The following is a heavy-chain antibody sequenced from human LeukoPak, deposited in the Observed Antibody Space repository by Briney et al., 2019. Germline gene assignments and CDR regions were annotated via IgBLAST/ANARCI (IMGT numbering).Heavy chain of an antibody. CDR3: ASAFWDRDGYNLMGN. J-gene: IGHJ4*02. Sequence: ASVKVSCKASGYTFTGYYMHWVRQAPGQGLEWMGWINPNSGGTNYAQKFQGRVTMTRDTSISTAYMELSRLRSDDTAVYYCASAFWDRDGYNLMGNWGQGTQVTVSS. V-gene: IGHV1-2*02. D-gene: IGHD5-24*01. CDR1: GYTFTGYY. CDR2: INPNSGGT.